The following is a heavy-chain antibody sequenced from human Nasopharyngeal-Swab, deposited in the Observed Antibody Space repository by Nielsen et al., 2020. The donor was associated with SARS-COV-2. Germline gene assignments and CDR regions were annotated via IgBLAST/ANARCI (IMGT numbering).Heavy chain of an antibody. Sequence: GGSLRLSCAASGFTFSSYEMNWVRQAPGKGLEWVSYISSSGSTIYYADSVKGRFTISRDNAKNSLYLQMNSLRAEDTAVYYRARVGGSTADFDYWGQGTLVTVSS. V-gene: IGHV3-48*03. CDR2: ISSSGSTI. D-gene: IGHD2-15*01. J-gene: IGHJ4*02. CDR3: ARVGGSTADFDY. CDR1: GFTFSSYE.